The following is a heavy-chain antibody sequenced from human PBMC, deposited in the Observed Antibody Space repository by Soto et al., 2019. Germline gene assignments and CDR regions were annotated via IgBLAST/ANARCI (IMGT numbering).Heavy chain of an antibody. CDR2: IYYSGST. Sequence: SETLSLTCTVSGGSISSGGYYWSWIRQHPGKGLEWIGYIYYSGSTYYNPSLKSRVTISVDTSKNQFSLKLSSVTAADTAVYYCARDLHIEYSSSRSRSYYYYGMDAWGQGTTVTVSS. CDR1: GGSISSGGYY. V-gene: IGHV4-31*03. CDR3: ARDLHIEYSSSRSRSYYYYGMDA. D-gene: IGHD6-6*01. J-gene: IGHJ6*02.